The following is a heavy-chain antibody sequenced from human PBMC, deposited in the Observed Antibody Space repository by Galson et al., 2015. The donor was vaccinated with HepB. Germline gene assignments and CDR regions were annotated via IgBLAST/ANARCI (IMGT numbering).Heavy chain of an antibody. CDR2: IKGDGSEK. V-gene: IGHV3-7*01. CDR1: GFTFSMSW. CDR3: ASVRYSAGLDV. D-gene: IGHD3-9*01. Sequence: SLRLSCAASGFTFSMSWMSWVRQAPGKGLEWVARIKGDGSEKNYVDSVKGRFTISRDNAKNSLFLQMDSLRVDDTAVYYCASVRYSAGLDVWGQGTTVTVSS. J-gene: IGHJ6*02.